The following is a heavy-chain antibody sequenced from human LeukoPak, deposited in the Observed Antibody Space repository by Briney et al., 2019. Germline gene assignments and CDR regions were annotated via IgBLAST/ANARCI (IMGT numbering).Heavy chain of an antibody. CDR3: AKEGDPLGVTAHFDY. D-gene: IGHD2-21*02. Sequence: GGSLRLSCAASGFTFSDHYMDWVRQAPGMGLEWVGRTRNKANSYTTEYGASVKGRFTISRDDSKNSLSLQMNSLRAEDTAAYFCAKEGDPLGVTAHFDYWGQGTLVTVSS. CDR1: GFTFSDHY. J-gene: IGHJ4*02. CDR2: TRNKANSYTT. V-gene: IGHV3-72*01.